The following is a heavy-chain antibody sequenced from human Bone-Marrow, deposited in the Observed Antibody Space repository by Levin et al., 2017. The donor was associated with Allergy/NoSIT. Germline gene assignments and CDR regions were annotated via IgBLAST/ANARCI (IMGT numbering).Heavy chain of an antibody. CDR1: GFPFDDYA. CDR2: ISWNSGNI. D-gene: IGHD4-17*01. V-gene: IGHV3-9*01. CDR3: AKDGGDDYGDYVGVNWFDP. J-gene: IGHJ5*02. Sequence: LSLTCAASGFPFDDYAMHWVRQAPGKGLEWVSGISWNSGNIGYADSVKGRFTISRDNAKNSLYLQMNSLRAEDTALYFCAKDGGDDYGDYVGVNWFDPWGQGTLVTVSS.